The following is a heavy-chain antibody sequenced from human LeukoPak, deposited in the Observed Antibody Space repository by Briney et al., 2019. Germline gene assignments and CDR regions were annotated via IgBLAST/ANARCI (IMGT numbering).Heavy chain of an antibody. Sequence: GGSLRLSCAASGFTFSNAWMSWVRQAPGKGLEWVGRIKSKTDGGTTDYAAPVKGRFAISRDDSKNTLYLQMNSLKTEDTAVYYCTTGLRGDYVVYWGQGTLVTVSS. J-gene: IGHJ4*02. CDR3: TTGLRGDYVVY. V-gene: IGHV3-15*01. CDR1: GFTFSNAW. D-gene: IGHD5-12*01. CDR2: IKSKTDGGTT.